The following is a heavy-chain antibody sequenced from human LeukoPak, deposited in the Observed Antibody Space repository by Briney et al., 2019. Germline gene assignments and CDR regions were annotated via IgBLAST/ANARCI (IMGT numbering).Heavy chain of an antibody. CDR3: ARDPRMNGELRYFVWLSTCYGMDV. D-gene: IGHD3-9*01. CDR2: IIPIFGTA. CDR1: GGILSRYA. Sequence: ASVKVSCKSCGGILSRYAISWVRQAPGQGLEWMGGIIPIFGTADYAQKFQGRVTITADESTSTAYMELSSLRSEDTAVYYCARDPRMNGELRYFVWLSTCYGMDVWGQGTTVTVSS. J-gene: IGHJ6*02. V-gene: IGHV1-69*01.